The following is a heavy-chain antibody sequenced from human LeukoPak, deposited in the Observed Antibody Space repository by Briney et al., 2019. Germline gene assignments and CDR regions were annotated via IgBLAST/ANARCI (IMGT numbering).Heavy chain of an antibody. Sequence: ASVKVSCKASGYTFTGYYMHWVRQAPGQGLEWMGWINPNSGGTNYAQKFQGWVTMTRDTSISTAYMELSRLRSDDTAVYYRARGGYYYGSGSYYDYWGQGTLVTVSS. CDR3: ARGGYYYGSGSYYDY. J-gene: IGHJ4*02. D-gene: IGHD3-10*01. V-gene: IGHV1-2*04. CDR2: INPNSGGT. CDR1: GYTFTGYY.